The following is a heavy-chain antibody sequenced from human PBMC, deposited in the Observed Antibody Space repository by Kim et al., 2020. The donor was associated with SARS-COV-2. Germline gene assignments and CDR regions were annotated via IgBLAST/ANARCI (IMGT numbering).Heavy chain of an antibody. CDR1: GYTFTSYA. J-gene: IGHJ4*02. V-gene: IGHV7-4-1*02. CDR2: INTNTGNP. Sequence: ASVKVSCKASGYTFTSYAMNWVRQAPGQGLEWMGWINTNTGNPTYAQGFTGRFVFSLDTSVSTAYLQISSLKAEDTAVYYCARDLVAATIWSLDYWGQGTLVTVSS. D-gene: IGHD5-12*01. CDR3: ARDLVAATIWSLDY.